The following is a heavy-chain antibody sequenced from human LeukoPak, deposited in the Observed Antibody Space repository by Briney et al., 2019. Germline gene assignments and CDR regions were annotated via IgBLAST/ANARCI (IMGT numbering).Heavy chain of an antibody. V-gene: IGHV3-72*01. CDR3: AKDATRNWNYEDY. CDR1: GFTFSDHY. CDR2: TRNKANGYTT. J-gene: IGHJ4*02. D-gene: IGHD1-7*01. Sequence: GGSLRLSCAASGFTFSDHYMDWVRQAPGKGLEWVGRTRNKANGYTTEYAASVKGRFTISRDDSEKSVYLQMNSLKTEDTAVYYCAKDATRNWNYEDYWGQGTLVTVSS.